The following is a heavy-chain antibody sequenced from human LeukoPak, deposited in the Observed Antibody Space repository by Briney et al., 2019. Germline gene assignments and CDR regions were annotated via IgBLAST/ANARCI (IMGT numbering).Heavy chain of an antibody. J-gene: IGHJ6*03. D-gene: IGHD5-18*01. V-gene: IGHV4-34*01. Sequence: SETLSLTCAVYGGSFSGYYWSWIRQPPGKGLEWIGEINHSGSTNYNPSLKSRVTISVDTSKNQFSLKLSSVTAADTAVYYCARGPRGYSYGHYYYYYMDVWGKGTTVTVSS. CDR3: ARGPRGYSYGHYYYYYMDV. CDR2: INHSGST. CDR1: GGSFSGYY.